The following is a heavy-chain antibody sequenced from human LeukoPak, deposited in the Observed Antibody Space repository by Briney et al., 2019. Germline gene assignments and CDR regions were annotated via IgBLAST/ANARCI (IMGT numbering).Heavy chain of an antibody. CDR3: AKGDNYYYYGMDV. CDR2: ISYDGSNK. J-gene: IGHJ6*02. Sequence: PGGSLRLSCAASEFTFSSYGMHWVRQAPGKGLEWAAVISYDGSNKYHADSVKGRFTISRDNSKNTLYLQMNSLRAEDTAVYYCAKGDNYYYYGMDVWGQGTTVTVSS. V-gene: IGHV3-30*18. CDR1: EFTFSSYG. D-gene: IGHD2-21*02.